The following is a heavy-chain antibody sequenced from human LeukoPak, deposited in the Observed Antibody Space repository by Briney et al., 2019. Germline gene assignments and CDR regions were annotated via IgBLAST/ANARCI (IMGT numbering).Heavy chain of an antibody. CDR2: ISSSSSYI. D-gene: IGHD6-19*01. CDR3: ARLRIAVAVPPMGFDP. J-gene: IGHJ5*02. CDR1: GFTVSSYN. V-gene: IGHV3-21*04. Sequence: GGSLRLSCAASGFTVSSYNMNWVRQAPGKGLEWVSSISSSSSYIYYADSVKGRFTISRDNAKNSLYLQMNSLRAEDTAMYYCARLRIAVAVPPMGFDPWGQGTLVTVSS.